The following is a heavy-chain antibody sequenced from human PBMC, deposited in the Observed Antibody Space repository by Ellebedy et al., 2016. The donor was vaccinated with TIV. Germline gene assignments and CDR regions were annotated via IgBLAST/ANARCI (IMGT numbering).Heavy chain of an antibody. CDR3: ARNPAHPGYFDP. D-gene: IGHD5-12*01. Sequence: PGGSLRLSCAASGFTFGGYTMNWVRQAPGKGLEWLSYISSSSTTISYADSVKGRFTISRDNAKNSLYLQMNSLRDEDTAVYYCARNPAHPGYFDPWGQGTLVTVSS. CDR2: ISSSSTTI. V-gene: IGHV3-48*02. J-gene: IGHJ5*02. CDR1: GFTFGGYT.